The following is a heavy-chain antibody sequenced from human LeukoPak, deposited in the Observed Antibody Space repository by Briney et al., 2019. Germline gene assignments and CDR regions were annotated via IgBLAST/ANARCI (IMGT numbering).Heavy chain of an antibody. CDR1: EYSFTRYY. Sequence: ASVKVSCKASEYSFTRYYMHWVRQAPGQGLEWVGIINPINDTRSYAQKFQGRVTMTRDTSISTAYMELSRLRSDDTAVYYCARDYCSSTSCLFDYWGQGALVTVSS. J-gene: IGHJ4*02. D-gene: IGHD2-2*01. CDR2: INPINDTR. V-gene: IGHV1-46*01. CDR3: ARDYCSSTSCLFDY.